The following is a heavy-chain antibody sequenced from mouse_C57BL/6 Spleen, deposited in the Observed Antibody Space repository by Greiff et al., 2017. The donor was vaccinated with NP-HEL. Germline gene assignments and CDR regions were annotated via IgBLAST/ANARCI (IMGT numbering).Heavy chain of an antibody. D-gene: IGHD2-1*01. J-gene: IGHJ2*01. CDR2: IYPGSGST. Sequence: QVQLQQPGAELVKPGASVTMSCKASGYTFISYWITWVKQRPGQGLEWIGDIYPGSGSTNYNEKFKSKARLTVDTSTSTAFMQISSLTSEDSAVYYCTRYPNYQGYYFGCWGQGATLTLS. CDR3: TRYPNYQGYYFGC. CDR1: GYTFISYW. V-gene: IGHV1-55*01.